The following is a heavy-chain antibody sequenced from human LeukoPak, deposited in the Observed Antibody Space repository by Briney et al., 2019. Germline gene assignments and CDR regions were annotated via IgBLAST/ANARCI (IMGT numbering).Heavy chain of an antibody. CDR2: IYYSGST. CDR3: ARQYGSGSSYTPVVDL. Sequence: SETLSLTCTVSGGSISSYYWSWIRQPPGKGLEWIGYIYYSGSTNYNPSLKSRVTISVDTSKNQFSLKLNSLTAAETAVYYCARQYGSGSSYTPVVDLWGQGTLVTVSS. V-gene: IGHV4-59*08. CDR1: GGSISSYY. D-gene: IGHD3-10*01. J-gene: IGHJ4*02.